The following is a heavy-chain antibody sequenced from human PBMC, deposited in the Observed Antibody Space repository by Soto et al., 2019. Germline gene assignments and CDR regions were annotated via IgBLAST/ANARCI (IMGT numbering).Heavy chain of an antibody. CDR2: INHSGST. CDR1: GGSFSGYY. D-gene: IGHD6-19*01. J-gene: IGHJ6*03. V-gene: IGHV4-34*01. Sequence: PSETLSLTCAVYGGSFSGYYWSWIRQPPGKGLEWIGEINHSGSTNYNPSLKSRVTISVDTSKNQFSLKLSSVTAADTAVYYCARGQKWLVRGSYYYYMDVWGKGTTVTVSS. CDR3: ARGQKWLVRGSYYYYMDV.